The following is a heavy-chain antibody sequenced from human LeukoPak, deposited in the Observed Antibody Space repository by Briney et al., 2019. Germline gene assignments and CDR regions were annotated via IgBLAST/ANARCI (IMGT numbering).Heavy chain of an antibody. D-gene: IGHD3-3*01. Sequence: ASVKVSCKASGYTFTSYDINWVRQATGQGLEWMGWMNPNSGNTGYAQKFQGRATMTRNTSISTAYMELSSLRSEDTAVYYCASGRYDVYYYYYGMDVWGQGTTVTVSS. CDR1: GYTFTSYD. J-gene: IGHJ6*02. V-gene: IGHV1-8*01. CDR2: MNPNSGNT. CDR3: ASGRYDVYYYYYGMDV.